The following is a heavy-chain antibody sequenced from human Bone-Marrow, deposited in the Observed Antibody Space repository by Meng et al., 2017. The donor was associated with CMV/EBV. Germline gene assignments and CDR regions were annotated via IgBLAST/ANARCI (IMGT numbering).Heavy chain of an antibody. V-gene: IGHV2-5*02. J-gene: IGHJ5*02. Sequence: TFSGFSLSTSDVGVGWIRQPPGKALEWLALIFWDDDKRYSSSLKSRLTITKDTSKNQVVLTMTNMDPVDTATYYCAHSVSRGCFDTWGQGTLVTVSS. D-gene: IGHD5/OR15-5a*01. CDR3: AHSVSRGCFDT. CDR2: IFWDDDK. CDR1: GFSLSTSDVG.